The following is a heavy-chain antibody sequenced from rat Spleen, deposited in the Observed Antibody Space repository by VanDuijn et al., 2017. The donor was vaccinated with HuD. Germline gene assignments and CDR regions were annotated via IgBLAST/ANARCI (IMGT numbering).Heavy chain of an antibody. Sequence: EVQMVESGGGLVKPGRSLKLSCAASGFTFSNYYMAWVRQAPTKGLEWVASISPSGGSTYYPDSVKGRFTISRDNAKSTLYLQMDSLRSEDTATYYCARPNYPGFNYFDYWGQGVMVTVSS. CDR3: ARPNYPGFNYFDY. D-gene: IGHD1-4*01. V-gene: IGHV5-25*01. J-gene: IGHJ2*01. CDR1: GFTFSNYY. CDR2: ISPSGGST.